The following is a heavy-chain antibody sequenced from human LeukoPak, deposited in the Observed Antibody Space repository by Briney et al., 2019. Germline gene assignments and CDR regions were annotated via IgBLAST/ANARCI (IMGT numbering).Heavy chain of an antibody. V-gene: IGHV1-2*02. CDR3: ARGGVVVVVPAATDY. J-gene: IGHJ4*02. CDR2: XNPNIGGK. Sequence: XQAPXXGLXXXGXXNPNIGGKNYAQNFQGRGTMTRDTSISKNNMELRRLRDDDTAVYYCARGGVVVVVPAATDYWGQGTLVTVSS. D-gene: IGHD2-2*01.